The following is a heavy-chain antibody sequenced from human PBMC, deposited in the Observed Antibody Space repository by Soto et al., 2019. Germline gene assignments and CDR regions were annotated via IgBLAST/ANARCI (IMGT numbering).Heavy chain of an antibody. CDR1: GYTFASDQ. J-gene: IGHJ4*02. V-gene: IGHV1-18*01. CDR2: ISAYNTNT. Sequence: QVQLVQSGAEVKKPGASVKVSCKTSGYTFASDQISWVRQAPGQGLEWMGWISAYNTNTNYAQKFQGRVTMTTDTLTSTAHMELRSLRSDDTPVYYCARDTPPTDYWGQRTLVIVSS. CDR3: ARDTPPTDY.